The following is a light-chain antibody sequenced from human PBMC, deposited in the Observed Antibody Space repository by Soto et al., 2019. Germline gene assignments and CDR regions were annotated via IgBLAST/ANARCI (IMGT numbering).Light chain of an antibody. Sequence: DIQLTQSPSSLSASVGDRVTITCRASQTITTLLHWYQQTPGKAPDLLIYAASRLPSGVPSRFSGSGSGTDFTLTISSLQPEDFGTYYCQQTSSTPPTFGQGTRLQIK. CDR2: AAS. J-gene: IGKJ2*01. CDR3: QQTSSTPPT. CDR1: QTITTL. V-gene: IGKV1-39*01.